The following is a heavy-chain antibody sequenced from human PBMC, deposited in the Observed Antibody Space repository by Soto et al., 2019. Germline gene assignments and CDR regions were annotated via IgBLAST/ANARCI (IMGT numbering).Heavy chain of an antibody. CDR2: INPHSGGT. V-gene: IGHV1-2*02. CDR1: GYTFTGYY. D-gene: IGHD3-10*01. CDR3: ARDLTGLYGSAMRVDYGMDV. J-gene: IGHJ6*02. Sequence: QVQLVQSGAEVKKPGASVKVSCKASGYTFTGYYMHWVRQAPGQGREWMGWINPHSGGTNYAQKFQGRVTMTRDTSISTAYMELSRLRSDDTAVYYCARDLTGLYGSAMRVDYGMDVWGQGTTVTVSS.